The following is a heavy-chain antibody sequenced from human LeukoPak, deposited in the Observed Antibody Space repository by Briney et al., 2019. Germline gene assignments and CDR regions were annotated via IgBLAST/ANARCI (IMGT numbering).Heavy chain of an antibody. J-gene: IGHJ3*02. CDR2: ISYDGSNK. CDR1: GFTFSSYA. D-gene: IGHD3-22*01. Sequence: PGGSLRLSCAASGFTFSSYAMHWVRQAPGKGLEWVAVISYDGSNKYYADSVKGRFTISRDNSKNTLYLRMNSLRAEDTAVYYCAKDYYDSSGYGRAFDIWGQGTMVTVSS. V-gene: IGHV3-30-3*01. CDR3: AKDYYDSSGYGRAFDI.